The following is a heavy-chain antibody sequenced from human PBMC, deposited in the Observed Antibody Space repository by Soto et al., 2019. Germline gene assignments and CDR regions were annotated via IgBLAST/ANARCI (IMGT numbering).Heavy chain of an antibody. J-gene: IGHJ6*02. CDR3: ARQGTSYYDSSGYYYHYYYGMDV. Sequence: PSETLSLTCTFSGGSISSSSYYWGWIRQPPGKGLEWIGSIYYSGSTYYNPSLKSRVTISVDTSKNQFSLKLSSVTAADTAVYYCARQGTSYYDSSGYYYHYYYGMDVWGQGTTVTVSS. D-gene: IGHD3-22*01. CDR1: GGSISSSSYY. V-gene: IGHV4-39*01. CDR2: IYYSGST.